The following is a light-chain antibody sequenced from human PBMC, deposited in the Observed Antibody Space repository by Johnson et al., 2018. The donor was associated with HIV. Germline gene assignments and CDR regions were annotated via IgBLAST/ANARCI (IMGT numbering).Light chain of an antibody. CDR2: DNN. J-gene: IGLJ1*01. CDR3: GTWDSSLSNFV. CDR1: SSNIENYY. Sequence: QSVLTQPPSVSAAPGQKVTISCSGSSSNIENYYVYWYQHHPGTAPKLLIYDNNKRPSGIPDRFSGSKSGTSATLGITGLQTGDEADYYCGTWDSSLSNFVFGIGTKVSVL. V-gene: IGLV1-51*01.